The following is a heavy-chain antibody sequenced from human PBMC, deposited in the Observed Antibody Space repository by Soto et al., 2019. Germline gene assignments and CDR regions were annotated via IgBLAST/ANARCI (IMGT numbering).Heavy chain of an antibody. D-gene: IGHD5-12*01. Sequence: QVQLVQSGAEVKKPGASVKVSCKASGYTFTGYYMHWVRQAPGQGLEWMGWINPNSGGTNYAQKVQGRVTMTRDTSISTAYMELSRLRSDDTAVYYCARISRVWLHGGWYFDLWGRGTLVTVSS. CDR3: ARISRVWLHGGWYFDL. V-gene: IGHV1-2*02. CDR2: INPNSGGT. J-gene: IGHJ2*01. CDR1: GYTFTGYY.